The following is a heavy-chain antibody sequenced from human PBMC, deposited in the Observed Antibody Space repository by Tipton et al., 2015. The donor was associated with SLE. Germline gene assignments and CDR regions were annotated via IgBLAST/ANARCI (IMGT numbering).Heavy chain of an antibody. D-gene: IGHD3-22*01. CDR3: ARLAHYNSSWYLGV. CDR1: NGSINAYY. Sequence: TLSLTCTVSNGSINAYYWGWIRQPPGKGLEYIGHVYYLGATNYSPSLKSRVAMSVDTSKNQFSLRLRSVTAADTAVYYCARLAHYNSSWYLGVWGQGSLVTVSS. J-gene: IGHJ4*02. CDR2: VYYLGAT. V-gene: IGHV4-59*08.